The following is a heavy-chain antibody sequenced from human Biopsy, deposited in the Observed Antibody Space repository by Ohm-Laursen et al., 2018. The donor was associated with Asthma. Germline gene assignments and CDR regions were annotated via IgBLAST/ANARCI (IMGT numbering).Heavy chain of an antibody. J-gene: IGHJ5*02. CDR2: IYYSGST. CDR3: ARTTYGHDGFDP. V-gene: IGHV4-59*06. D-gene: IGHD1-7*01. Sequence: TLSLTCTVSGGSISTYYWTWIRQPPGKGLEWIGHIYYSGSTYYNPSLKSRVSISLDTSKNQFSLSLTSVTAADTAVYYCARTTYGHDGFDPWGQGTLVTVSS. CDR1: GGSISTYY.